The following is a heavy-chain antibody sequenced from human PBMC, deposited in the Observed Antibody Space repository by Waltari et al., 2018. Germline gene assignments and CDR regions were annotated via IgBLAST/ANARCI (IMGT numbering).Heavy chain of an antibody. D-gene: IGHD5-12*01. CDR2: ISSGGGST. J-gene: IGHJ2*01. Sequence: EVQLLESGGGLVQPGGSLRLSCAASGFTFSSYAMSWVRQAPGKGLEWGSAISSGGGSTYYADSVKGRFTISRDSSKNTLYLQMNSLRAEDTAVYYCAKGAYSGYNLYWYFDLWGRSTVVTVSS. V-gene: IGHV3-23*01. CDR1: GFTFSSYA. CDR3: AKGAYSGYNLYWYFDL.